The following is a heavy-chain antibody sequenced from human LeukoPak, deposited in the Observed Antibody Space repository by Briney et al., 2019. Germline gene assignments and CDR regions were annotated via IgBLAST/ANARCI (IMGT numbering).Heavy chain of an antibody. V-gene: IGHV4-30-4*08. Sequence: SQTLSLTCTVSGGSISSGDYYWSWIRQPPGKGLEWIGYIYYSGSTYYNPSLKSRVTISVDTSKNQFSLKLSSVTAADTAVYYCARVANYDFWSYFDYWGQGTLVTVSS. D-gene: IGHD3-3*01. J-gene: IGHJ4*02. CDR1: GGSISSGDYY. CDR2: IYYSGST. CDR3: ARVANYDFWSYFDY.